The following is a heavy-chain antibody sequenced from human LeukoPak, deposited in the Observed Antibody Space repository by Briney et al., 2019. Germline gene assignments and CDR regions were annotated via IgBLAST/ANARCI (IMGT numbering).Heavy chain of an antibody. CDR2: VYSGGST. D-gene: IGHD3-3*01. J-gene: IGHJ5*02. V-gene: IGHV4-61*02. CDR1: GGSVSSDTYY. CDR3: ARVLWSGYFNNWFDP. Sequence: SETLSLTCTVSGGSVSSDTYYWSWIRQPAGKGLEWIGRVYSGGSTNYNPSLKSRVSMSVDTSKNYFSLRLSSVTAADTAVYYCARVLWSGYFNNWFDPWGQGTLVTVSS.